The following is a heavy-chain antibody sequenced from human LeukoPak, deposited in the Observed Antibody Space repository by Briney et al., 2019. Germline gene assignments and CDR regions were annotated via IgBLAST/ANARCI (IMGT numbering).Heavy chain of an antibody. CDR1: TYTFTKDV. D-gene: IGHD6-19*01. V-gene: IGHV1-8*01. CDR2: MNPNSGNT. J-gene: IGHJ6*02. Sequence: ASVKVSCKASTYTFTKDVIKWLRQATGQGLEWMGWMNPNSGNTGYAQKFQGRVTMTRNTSISTAYMELSSLRSEDTAVYYCARGLFPSDSSGWYGRNYYYYGMDVWGQGTTVTVSS. CDR3: ARGLFPSDSSGWYGRNYYYYGMDV.